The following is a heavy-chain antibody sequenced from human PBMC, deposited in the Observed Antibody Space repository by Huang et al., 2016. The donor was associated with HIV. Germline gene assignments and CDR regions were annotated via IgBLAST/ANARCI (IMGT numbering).Heavy chain of an antibody. D-gene: IGHD3-22*01. V-gene: IGHV1-69*01. CDR2: LVPRLVSA. CDR1: GDSFTSLP. Sequence: QVHLVQSGAEVKKPGSSVKVSCKASGDSFTSLPINWVRQAPGQGLEGVGGLVPRLVSATHAQKVRGRGTIAADESTSTSYMELSRLRSDDTAMYYCATSTPMLGESGGWSGKVVITENVPYVDWGQGTLVTVSS. J-gene: IGHJ4*02. CDR3: ATSTPMLGESGGWSGKVVITENVPYVD.